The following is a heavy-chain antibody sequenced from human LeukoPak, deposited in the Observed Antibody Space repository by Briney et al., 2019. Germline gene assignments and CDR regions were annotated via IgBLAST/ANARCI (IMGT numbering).Heavy chain of an antibody. CDR1: GGSISSSSYY. CDR3: ARNGIVATKYYFDY. J-gene: IGHJ4*02. V-gene: IGHV4-39*01. Sequence: SETLSLTCTVSGGSISSSSYYWGWIRQPPGKGLEWIGSIYESGGTYYNPSLKSRVTISVDTSKNQFSLKLSSVTAADTAVYYCARNGIVATKYYFDYWGQGTLVTVSS. D-gene: IGHD5-12*01. CDR2: IYESGGT.